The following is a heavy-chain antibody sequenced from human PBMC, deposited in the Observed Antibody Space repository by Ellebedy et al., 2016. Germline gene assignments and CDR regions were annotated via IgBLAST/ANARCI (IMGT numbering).Heavy chain of an antibody. J-gene: IGHJ4*02. CDR3: GITMVRGVIPTDY. CDR2: INPNSGGT. Sequence: ASVKVSXXASGYTFTGYYMHWVRQAPGQGLEWMGWINPNSGGTNYAQKFQGRVTMTRDTSISTAYMELSRLRSDDTAVYYCGITMVRGVIPTDYWGQGTLVTVSS. CDR1: GYTFTGYY. D-gene: IGHD3-10*01. V-gene: IGHV1-2*02.